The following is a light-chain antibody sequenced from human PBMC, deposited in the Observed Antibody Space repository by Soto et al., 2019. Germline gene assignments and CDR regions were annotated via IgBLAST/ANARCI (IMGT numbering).Light chain of an antibody. V-gene: IGLV2-23*02. Sequence: QSALTQPASVSGSPGQSITVSCSGTSGDIGTYNLVSWYQQYPGKAPKLMIFEVNKRPSGVSNRFSGSKSGNTASLTISGLQGDGEADYYCCSYAGVSTVVCGGGTKLTVL. J-gene: IGLJ2*01. CDR1: SGDIGTYNL. CDR2: EVN. CDR3: CSYAGVSTVV.